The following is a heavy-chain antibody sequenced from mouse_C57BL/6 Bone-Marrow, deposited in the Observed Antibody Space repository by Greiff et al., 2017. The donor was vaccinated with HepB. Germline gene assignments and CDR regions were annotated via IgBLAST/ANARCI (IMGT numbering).Heavy chain of an antibody. CDR1: GYTFTSYW. J-gene: IGHJ3*01. D-gene: IGHD3-2*02. V-gene: IGHV1-55*01. CDR3: ARRDSSGYGFAY. CDR2: IYPGSGST. Sequence: VQLQQSGAELVKPGASVKMSCKASGYTFTSYWITWVKQRPGQGLEWIGDIYPGSGSTNYNEKFKSKATLTVDTSSSTAYMQLSSLTSEDSAVYYCARRDSSGYGFAYWGQGTLVTVSA.